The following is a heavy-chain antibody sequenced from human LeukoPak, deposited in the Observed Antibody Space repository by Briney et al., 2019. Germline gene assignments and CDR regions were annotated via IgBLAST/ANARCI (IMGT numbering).Heavy chain of an antibody. V-gene: IGHV4-59*01. J-gene: IGHJ6*03. CDR2: IYYSGSA. Sequence: SETLSLTCAVSGGSISSYYWSWIRQPPGKGLEWVGYIYYSGSANYNASLKSRGTISVCTSKNQFSLKLSSVTAADTAVYYCARETSQKGAHYMDVWGKGTRVSIS. CDR1: GGSISSYY. CDR3: ARETSQKGAHYMDV. D-gene: IGHD3-16*01.